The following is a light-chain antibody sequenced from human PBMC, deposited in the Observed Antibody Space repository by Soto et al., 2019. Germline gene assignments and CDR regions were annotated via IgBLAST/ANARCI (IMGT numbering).Light chain of an antibody. CDR3: QLYGISPQ. V-gene: IGKV1-9*01. CDR2: AAS. CDR1: QGIGSH. J-gene: IGKJ5*01. Sequence: IQLTQSPSSLSASVGDRVTITCRASQGIGSHLAWYQQKPGEAPKLLIFAASTLQSGVPSRFSGSGSGTDFTLTISSLQAEDFAVYYCQLYGISPQFGQGTRLEIK.